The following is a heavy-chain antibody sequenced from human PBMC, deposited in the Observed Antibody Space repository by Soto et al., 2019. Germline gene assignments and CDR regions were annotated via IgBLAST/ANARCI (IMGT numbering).Heavy chain of an antibody. CDR2: TYYKSKWNN. CDR3: TGITWFRGMDV. V-gene: IGHV6-1*01. Sequence: XQTLSLPCVISGYSVSSNSGGWNLIRQSPSRGLEWLGRTYYKSKWNNDYALSVKSRITINPDTSKNQFSLHLYSVTPEDTAVYYCTGITWFRGMDVWGQGTPVTVSS. J-gene: IGHJ6*02. CDR1: GYSVSSNSGG. D-gene: IGHD3-10*01.